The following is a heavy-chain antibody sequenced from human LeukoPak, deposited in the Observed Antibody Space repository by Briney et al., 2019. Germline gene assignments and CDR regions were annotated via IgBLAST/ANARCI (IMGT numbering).Heavy chain of an antibody. Sequence: ASLKVSCKASGYTFSGYYIHWVRQAPGQGLEWMGWINPNGGGTIYAQRFQGRVTLTRDTSISAAYMELSGLRSDDNGVYYCARGGYGGGNSGVIDSWGQGTLVTVSS. D-gene: IGHD4-23*01. CDR3: ARGGYGGGNSGVIDS. V-gene: IGHV1-2*02. J-gene: IGHJ4*02. CDR2: INPNGGGT. CDR1: GYTFSGYY.